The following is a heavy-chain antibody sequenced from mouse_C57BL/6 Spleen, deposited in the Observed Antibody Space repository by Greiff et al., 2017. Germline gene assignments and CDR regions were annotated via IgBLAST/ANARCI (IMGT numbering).Heavy chain of an antibody. D-gene: IGHD1-1*01. CDR1: GYTFTSYW. Sequence: QVQLQQPGAELVKPGASVKLSCKASGYTFTSYWMQWVKQRPGQGLEWIGEIDPSDSYTNYNQKFKGKATLTVDTSSSTAYMQLSSLTSEDSAVYYCARGGLLRSYAMDYWGQGTSVTVSS. CDR2: IDPSDSYT. V-gene: IGHV1-50*01. J-gene: IGHJ4*01. CDR3: ARGGLLRSYAMDY.